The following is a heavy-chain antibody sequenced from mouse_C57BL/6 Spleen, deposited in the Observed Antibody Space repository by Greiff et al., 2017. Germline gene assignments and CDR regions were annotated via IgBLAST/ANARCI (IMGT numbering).Heavy chain of an antibody. CDR2: INPGSGGT. CDR3: ARGADGYYVYFDY. V-gene: IGHV1-54*01. Sequence: VQLQQSGAELVRPGTSVKVSCKASGYAFTNYLIEWVKQRPGQGLEWIGVINPGSGGTNYNEKFKGKATLTADKSSSTAYMQLSSLTSEDSAVYFWARGADGYYVYFDYWGQGTTLTVSS. D-gene: IGHD2-3*01. CDR1: GYAFTNYL. J-gene: IGHJ2*01.